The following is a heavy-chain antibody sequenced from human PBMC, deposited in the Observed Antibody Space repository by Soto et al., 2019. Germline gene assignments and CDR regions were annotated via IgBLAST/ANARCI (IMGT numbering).Heavy chain of an antibody. J-gene: IGHJ3*02. CDR2: IYHSGST. D-gene: IGHD3-10*01. Sequence: SETLSLTCAVSGGSISSGGYSWSWIRQPPGKGLEWIGYIYHSGSTYYNPSLKSRVTISVDTSKNQFSLKLSSVTAADTAVYYCARVWGGAFDIWGQGTMVTVSS. CDR1: GGSISSGGYS. CDR3: ARVWGGAFDI. V-gene: IGHV4-30-2*01.